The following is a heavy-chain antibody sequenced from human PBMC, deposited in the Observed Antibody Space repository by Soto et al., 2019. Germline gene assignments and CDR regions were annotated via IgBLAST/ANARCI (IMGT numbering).Heavy chain of an antibody. CDR3: ARERAVDYYHWFDP. CDR2: IWYDGHKE. Sequence: QVQLVESGGGVVQPEKSLRLSCAASGFIFSNYGMHWVRQAPGKGLEWVAVIWYDGHKEYYADSVKGRFIISRDNSRNTVYLQMNSLRADDTAVYYCARERAVDYYHWFDPWGQGTLVTVSS. D-gene: IGHD3-3*02. J-gene: IGHJ5*02. V-gene: IGHV3-33*01. CDR1: GFIFSNYG.